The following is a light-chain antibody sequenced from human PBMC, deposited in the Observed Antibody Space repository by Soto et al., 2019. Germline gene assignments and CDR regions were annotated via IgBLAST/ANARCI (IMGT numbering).Light chain of an antibody. CDR2: GAS. CDR1: QSVTTQ. J-gene: IGKJ1*01. CDR3: QQYGGSTRT. Sequence: IVLTQSPGTLSLSPGERATLSCRASQSVTTQLAWYQQKPGQAPRLIIHGASSRATGVPDRITGSGSGTDFTISISRLEPEDFAVYYCQQYGGSTRTFGQGTKVEIK. V-gene: IGKV3-20*01.